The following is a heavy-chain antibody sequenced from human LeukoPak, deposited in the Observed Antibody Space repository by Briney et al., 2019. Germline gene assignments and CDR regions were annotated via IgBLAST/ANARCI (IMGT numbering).Heavy chain of an antibody. D-gene: IGHD3-22*01. CDR3: ARVPSEYYDSSGYYFW. V-gene: IGHV1-69*04. CDR2: IIPILGIA. Sequence: GSSVKVSCKASGGTFSSYAISWVRQAPGQGLEWMGRIIPILGIANYAQKFQGRVTITADKSTSTAYMELSSLRSEDTAVYYCARVPSEYYDSSGYYFWWGRGTLVTVSS. CDR1: GGTFSSYA. J-gene: IGHJ4*02.